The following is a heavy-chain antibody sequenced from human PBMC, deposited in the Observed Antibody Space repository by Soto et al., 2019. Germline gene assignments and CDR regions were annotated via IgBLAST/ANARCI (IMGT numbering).Heavy chain of an antibody. CDR3: ARGDTVMLRNYYYMDV. J-gene: IGHJ6*03. D-gene: IGHD4-4*01. V-gene: IGHV1-18*01. Sequence: GASVKVSCKASGYTFTSYGISWVRQAPGQGLEWMEWISAYNGNTNYAQKLQGRVTMTTDTSTSTAYMELRSLRSDDTAVYYCARGDTVMLRNYYYMDVWGKGTTVTVSS. CDR1: GYTFTSYG. CDR2: ISAYNGNT.